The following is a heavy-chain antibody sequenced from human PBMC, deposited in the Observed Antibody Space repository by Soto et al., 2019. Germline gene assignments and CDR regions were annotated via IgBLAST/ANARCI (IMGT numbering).Heavy chain of an antibody. D-gene: IGHD1-26*01. J-gene: IGHJ4*02. V-gene: IGHV4-34*04. CDR2: IDHSGIT. Sequence: LSETLSLTCAVSGASFSGFYWSWIRQSPGKGLEWIGEIDHSGITNHNTALKSRATMSVDTSKNQFSLKLRSVTAADTAVYYCARGVSVTLAVQGGAPDKHYFDSWSQGTLVTVSS. CDR1: GASFSGFY. CDR3: ARGVSVTLAVQGGAPDKHYFDS.